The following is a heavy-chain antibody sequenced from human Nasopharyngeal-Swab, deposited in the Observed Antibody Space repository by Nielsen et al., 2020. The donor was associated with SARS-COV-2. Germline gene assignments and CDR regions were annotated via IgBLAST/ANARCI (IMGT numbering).Heavy chain of an antibody. J-gene: IGHJ4*02. D-gene: IGHD2-2*01. Sequence: GESLKISCTASGFTFGDYAMSWFRQAPGKGLEWVGFIRSKAYGGTTEYAASVKGRFTISRDDSKSIAYLQMNSLKTEDTAVYYCTRDLYCSSTSCTWKGVDYWGQRTLVTVSS. CDR1: GFTFGDYA. CDR2: IRSKAYGGTT. CDR3: TRDLYCSSTSCTWKGVDY. V-gene: IGHV3-49*03.